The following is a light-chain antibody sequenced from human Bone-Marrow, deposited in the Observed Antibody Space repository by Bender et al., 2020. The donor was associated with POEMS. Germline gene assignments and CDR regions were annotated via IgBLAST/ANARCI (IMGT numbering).Light chain of an antibody. CDR3: AAYTGTTVL. V-gene: IGLV2-11*01. Sequence: QSALTQPRSVSGSPGQSVTISCTGTSSDVGGYNYVSWYQQHPGKAPKLMIYDVSKRPSGVPDRFSGSKSGNTASLTIPGLQADDEADYYCAAYTGTTVLFGGGTKLTVL. CDR2: DVS. CDR1: SSDVGGYNY. J-gene: IGLJ2*01.